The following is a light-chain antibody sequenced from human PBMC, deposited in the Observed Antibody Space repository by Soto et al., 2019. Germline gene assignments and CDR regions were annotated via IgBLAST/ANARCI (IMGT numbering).Light chain of an antibody. CDR2: AAS. CDR3: QQSYSTLGA. J-gene: IGKJ1*01. CDR1: QSISSY. Sequence: DIQMTQSPSSLSASVGDRVTITCRASQSISSYLNWYQQKPGKAPKLLIYAASSLQSGVPSRFSGSGSGTDFTLTISRLQPEDFATYYCQQSYSTLGAFGQGTKVDIK. V-gene: IGKV1-39*01.